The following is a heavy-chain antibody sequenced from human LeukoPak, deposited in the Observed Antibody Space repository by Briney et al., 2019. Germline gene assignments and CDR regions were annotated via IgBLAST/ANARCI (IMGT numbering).Heavy chain of an antibody. CDR3: ARDDLSGYCSSTSCYTDY. J-gene: IGHJ4*02. V-gene: IGHV3-7*01. CDR1: GFTFSSYW. CDR2: IKQDGSEK. Sequence: PGGSLRLSCAASGFTFSSYWMSWVRQAPGKGLEWVANIKQDGSEKYYVDSVKGRFTISRDNAKNSLYLQMNSLRAEDTAVYYCARDDLSGYCSSTSCYTDYWGQGTLVTVSS. D-gene: IGHD2-2*01.